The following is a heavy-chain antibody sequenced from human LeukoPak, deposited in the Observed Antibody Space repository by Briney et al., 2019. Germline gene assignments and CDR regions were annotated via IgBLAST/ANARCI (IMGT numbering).Heavy chain of an antibody. D-gene: IGHD3-10*01. CDR3: ATGRLRYGSGSYYGAEAFDY. Sequence: ASVKVSCKVSGYTLTELSMHWVRQAPGKGLEWMGGFDPEDGETIYAQKFQGRDTMTEDTSTDTAYMELSSLRSEDTAVYYCATGRLRYGSGSYYGAEAFDYWGQGTLVTVSS. J-gene: IGHJ4*02. CDR2: FDPEDGET. CDR1: GYTLTELS. V-gene: IGHV1-24*01.